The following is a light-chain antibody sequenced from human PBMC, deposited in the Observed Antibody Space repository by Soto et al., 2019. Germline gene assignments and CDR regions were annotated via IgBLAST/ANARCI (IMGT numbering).Light chain of an antibody. CDR2: DVS. CDR3: SSYTSSSTLVV. J-gene: IGLJ2*01. CDR1: SSDVGGYNY. V-gene: IGLV2-14*01. Sequence: QSALTQPASVSGSPGQSITISCTGTSSDVGGYNYDSWYQQHPGKAPKLMIYDVSNRPSGVSNRFSGSKSGNTASLTISGLQAEDEVDYYCSSYTSSSTLVVFGGGTQLTVL.